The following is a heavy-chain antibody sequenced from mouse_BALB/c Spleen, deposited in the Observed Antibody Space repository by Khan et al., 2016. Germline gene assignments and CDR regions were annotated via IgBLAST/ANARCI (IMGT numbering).Heavy chain of an antibody. J-gene: IGHJ3*01. CDR2: INTYTGKS. CDR3: AIGGDYEEFAS. D-gene: IGHD2-13*01. Sequence: QVQLKQSGPELKKPGETVKISCKASGYTFTNYGMNWVKQAPGKGLKWMGWINTYTGKSTYADDFKGRFAIPLQTSASTAYLQMYNLKNEDKAAYYCAIGGDYEEFASWGQGTLLTVSA. CDR1: GYTFTNYG. V-gene: IGHV9-1*02.